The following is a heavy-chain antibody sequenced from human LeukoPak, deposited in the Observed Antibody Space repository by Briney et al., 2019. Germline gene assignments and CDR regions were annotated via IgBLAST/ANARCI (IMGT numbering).Heavy chain of an antibody. J-gene: IGHJ2*01. V-gene: IGHV3-23*01. D-gene: IGHD1-26*01. CDR3: AKDRTVGASYWYFDL. CDR1: GFTFSSYA. Sequence: GGSLRLSCAASGFTFSSYAMSWVRQAPGKGLEWVSAISGSGGSTYYADSVKGRFTISRDSSKNTLFLHMNSLRVEDTAIYYCAKDRTVGASYWYFDLWGRGTLVTVSS. CDR2: ISGSGGST.